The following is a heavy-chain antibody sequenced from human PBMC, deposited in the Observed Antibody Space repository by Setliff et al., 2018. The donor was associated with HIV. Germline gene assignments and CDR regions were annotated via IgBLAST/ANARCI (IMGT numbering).Heavy chain of an antibody. D-gene: IGHD3-10*01. CDR2: MNTDGSST. Sequence: PGGSLRLSCAASGFTFSSYWMHWVRQAPGKGLVWVFGMNTDGSSTRYADFVKGRFTISRDNSKNTLYVQMNSLRAEDTAVYYCARHDVVRGAIDNWGQGTLVTVSS. CDR1: GFTFSSYW. CDR3: ARHDVVRGAIDN. J-gene: IGHJ4*02. V-gene: IGHV3-74*01.